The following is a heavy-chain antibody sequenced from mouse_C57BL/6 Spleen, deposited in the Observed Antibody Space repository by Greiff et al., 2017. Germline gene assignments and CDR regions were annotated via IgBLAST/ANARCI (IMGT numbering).Heavy chain of an antibody. CDR3: ARSDYGTAWFAY. CDR1: GYAFSSYW. J-gene: IGHJ3*01. Sequence: VQLQQSGAELVKPGASVKISCKASGYAFSSYWMNWVKQRPGKGLEWIGQIYPGDGDTNYNGKFKGKDTLTADKSSSTAYMQLSSLTSEDSAVYFCARSDYGTAWFAYWGQGTLVTVSA. CDR2: IYPGDGDT. V-gene: IGHV1-80*01. D-gene: IGHD1-1*01.